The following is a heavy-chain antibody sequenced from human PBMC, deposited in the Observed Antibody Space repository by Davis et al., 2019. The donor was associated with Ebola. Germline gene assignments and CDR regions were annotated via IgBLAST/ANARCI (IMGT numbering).Heavy chain of an antibody. Sequence: GESLKISCAASGFTFSSYAMHWVRQAPGKGLEWVAVISYDGSNKYYADSVKGRFTISRDNSKNTLYLQMNSLRAEDTAVYYCAKVPGVGATYYFDYWGQGTLVTVSS. CDR3: AKVPGVGATYYFDY. CDR1: GFTFSSYA. D-gene: IGHD1-26*01. CDR2: ISYDGSNK. V-gene: IGHV3-30-3*01. J-gene: IGHJ4*02.